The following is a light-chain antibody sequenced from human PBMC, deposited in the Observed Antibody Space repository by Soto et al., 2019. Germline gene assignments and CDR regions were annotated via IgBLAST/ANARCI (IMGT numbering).Light chain of an antibody. Sequence: EIVLTQSPGTLSLSPGERATLSCRASQSVSSSYLAWYQQKPGQAPRLLIYGASSRATGIPDRFSGSGSGTDFTLTISILEPEDFAVYYCQQYCSSPWTFGQGTKVEIK. J-gene: IGKJ1*01. CDR2: GAS. CDR1: QSVSSSY. V-gene: IGKV3-20*01. CDR3: QQYCSSPWT.